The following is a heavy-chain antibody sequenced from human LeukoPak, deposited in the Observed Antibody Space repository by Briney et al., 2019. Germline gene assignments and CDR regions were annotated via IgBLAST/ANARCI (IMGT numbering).Heavy chain of an antibody. J-gene: IGHJ5*02. CDR1: GYTFTSYD. D-gene: IGHD3-22*01. Sequence: ASVKVSCKASGYTFTSYDINWVRQATGQGLEWMGWMNPNSGNTGYAQKFQGRVTMTRNTSISTAYMELSSLRSEDTAMYYCARVSYYYASSDGFDWLDPWGQGTLVTVSS. CDR2: MNPNSGNT. CDR3: ARVSYYYASSDGFDWLDP. V-gene: IGHV1-8*01.